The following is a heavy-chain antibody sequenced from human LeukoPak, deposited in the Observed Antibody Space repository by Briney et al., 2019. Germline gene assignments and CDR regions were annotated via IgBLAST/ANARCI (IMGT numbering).Heavy chain of an antibody. D-gene: IGHD6-13*01. CDR3: AKDQLSIAAAGAPFDY. V-gene: IGHV3-30*18. J-gene: IGHJ4*02. Sequence: GGSLRLSCAASGFTFSHYGLHWVRQAPGKGLEWVALISYDGGNKNYADSVRGRFTISRDNSKNTLYLQMNSLRAEDTAVYYCAKDQLSIAAAGAPFDYWGQGTLVTVSS. CDR1: GFTFSHYG. CDR2: ISYDGGNK.